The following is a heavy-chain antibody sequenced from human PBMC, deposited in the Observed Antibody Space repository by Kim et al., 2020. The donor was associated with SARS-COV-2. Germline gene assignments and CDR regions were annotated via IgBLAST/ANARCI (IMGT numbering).Heavy chain of an antibody. V-gene: IGHV4-59*13. CDR1: GGSISSYY. CDR2: LYYCGST. J-gene: IGHJ4*02. Sequence: SETLSLTCTVSGGSISSYYWSWIRQPPGKGLEWIGYLYYCGSTNYNPSLKSRVTISVDTSKNQFSLKLSSVTAADTAVYYCATTRGYSGYDPRLSRSSYTLPDYWGQGTLVTVSS. D-gene: IGHD5-12*01. CDR3: ATTRGYSGYDPRLSRSSYTLPDY.